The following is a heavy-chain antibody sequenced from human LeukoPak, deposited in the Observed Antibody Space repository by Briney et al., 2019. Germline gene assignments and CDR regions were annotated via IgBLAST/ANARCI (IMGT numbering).Heavy chain of an antibody. CDR2: IIGDGSTT. J-gene: IGHJ4*02. Sequence: PGWSRPLSCAASGFTFNNYWMHWVRQVPGKGLVWVSRIIGDGSTTAYADSVKGRFTISRDNAKNTLYLQMNSLRVHDTGVSYCAREGHKYGYAVGHDYWGPGILVTVSS. CDR1: GFTFNNYW. V-gene: IGHV3-74*01. D-gene: IGHD5-18*01. CDR3: AREGHKYGYAVGHDY.